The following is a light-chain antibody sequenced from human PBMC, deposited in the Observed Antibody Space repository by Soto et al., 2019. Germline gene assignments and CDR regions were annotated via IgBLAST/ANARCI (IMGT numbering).Light chain of an antibody. Sequence: SFLSQPPAASGTPGQRVSVSCSGSSANLGNNYVYWYQQLPGAAPKLLIHSINLRPSGVPDRSSGLKSGTSASLAISGLRSADEADYYCAAWDDRLTAVVFGGGTKVTVL. CDR1: SANLGNNY. CDR2: SIN. V-gene: IGLV1-47*02. J-gene: IGLJ2*01. CDR3: AAWDDRLTAVV.